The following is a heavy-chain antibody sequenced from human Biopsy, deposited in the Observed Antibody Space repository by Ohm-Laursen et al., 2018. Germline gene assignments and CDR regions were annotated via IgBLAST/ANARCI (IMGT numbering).Heavy chain of an antibody. CDR2: ISDIGSST. J-gene: IGHJ2*01. CDR3: AKDQPDLAVVVAAHWYFDL. D-gene: IGHD2-15*01. Sequence: SLRLSCAASGFTFSNSWMRWVRQAPGKGLEWVSAISDIGSSTFYSDSVKGRFTISRDNSKKTLYLQMNSLRAEDTAIYYCAKDQPDLAVVVAAHWYFDLWGRGTLVTVSS. V-gene: IGHV3-23*01. CDR1: GFTFSNSW.